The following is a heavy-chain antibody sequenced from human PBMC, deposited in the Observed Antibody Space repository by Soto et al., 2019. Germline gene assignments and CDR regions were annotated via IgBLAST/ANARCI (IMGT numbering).Heavy chain of an antibody. J-gene: IGHJ4*02. CDR1: GYTFTSYD. D-gene: IGHD5-18*01. CDR2: MNPNSGNT. CDR3: AITLRGRTAMVLIIGY. Sequence: QVQLVQSGAEVKKPGASVKVSCKASGYTFTSYDINWVRQATGQGLEWMGWMNPNSGNTGYAQKFQGRVTMTRNTSIITAYMELSSLRSEDPAVYYCAITLRGRTAMVLIIGYWGQGTLVTVSS. V-gene: IGHV1-8*01.